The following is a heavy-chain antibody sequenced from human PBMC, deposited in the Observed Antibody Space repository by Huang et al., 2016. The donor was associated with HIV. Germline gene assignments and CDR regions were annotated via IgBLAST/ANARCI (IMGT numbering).Heavy chain of an antibody. CDR1: GGSFTNYY. CDR3: VRGPRYVSADWYARLRNYWFFDL. CDR2: TNNGGSA. V-gene: IGHV4-34*01. D-gene: IGHD3-9*01. Sequence: QQQLQQWGAGLLKPSATLSLTCAVYGGSFTNYYWGWIRQPPGKGLEWVGETNNGGSAQDGAFLKSRVTTSLDTAKNQVSLKLTSVSAADTAVYYCVRGPRYVSADWYARLRNYWFFDLWGRGSLVSVSS. J-gene: IGHJ2*01.